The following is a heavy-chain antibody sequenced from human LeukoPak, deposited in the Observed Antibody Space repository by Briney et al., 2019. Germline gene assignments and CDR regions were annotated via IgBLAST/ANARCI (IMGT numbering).Heavy chain of an antibody. J-gene: IGHJ4*02. CDR1: GFTFSNAW. Sequence: GGSLRLSCAASGFTFSNAWMSWVRQAPGKGLEWVGRIKSKTDGGTTDYAAPVKGRFTISRDDSENTLYLQMNSLRAEDTAVYYCARDYYGDYYFDYWGQGTLVTVSS. V-gene: IGHV3-15*01. CDR2: IKSKTDGGTT. D-gene: IGHD4-17*01. CDR3: ARDYYGDYYFDY.